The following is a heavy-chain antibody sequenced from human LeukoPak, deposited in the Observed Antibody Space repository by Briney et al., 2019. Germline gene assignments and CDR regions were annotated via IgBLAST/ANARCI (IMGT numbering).Heavy chain of an antibody. CDR2: ISAYNGNT. J-gene: IGHJ4*02. Sequence: WMGWISAYNGNTNYAQKLQGRVTMTTDTSTSTVYMELRSLRSDDTAVYYCARDRGLLVIGYWGQGTLVTVSS. D-gene: IGHD3-9*01. CDR3: ARDRGLLVIGY. V-gene: IGHV1-18*01.